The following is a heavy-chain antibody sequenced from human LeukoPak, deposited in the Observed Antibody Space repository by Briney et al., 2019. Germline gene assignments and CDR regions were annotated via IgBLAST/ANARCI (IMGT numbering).Heavy chain of an antibody. J-gene: IGHJ4*02. V-gene: IGHV3-30*04. D-gene: IGHD3-3*02. CDR3: ARDSFFGTYSGTAVLDY. CDR2: ISYAGSNK. Sequence: SGGSLRLSCAASGFTFFNHAIHWVRQAPGKGLEWVALISYAGSNKYYADSVKGRFTISRDNSKNTLYLQMNSLRAEDTAVYYCARDSFFGTYSGTAVLDYWGQGTLVTVSS. CDR1: GFTFFNHA.